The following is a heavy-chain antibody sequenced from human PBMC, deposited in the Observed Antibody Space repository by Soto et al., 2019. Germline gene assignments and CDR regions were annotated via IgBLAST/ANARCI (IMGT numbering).Heavy chain of an antibody. CDR2: MNPNSGNT. CDR1: AYTFTSYD. Sequence: ASVKVSCKASAYTFTSYDINWVRQATGQGLEWMGWMNPNSGNTGYAQKFQGRVTMTRNTSISTAYMELSSLRSEDTAVYYCARGSKWRDYIWGSYRSHDNYYYYYMDVWGKGTTVIVSS. V-gene: IGHV1-8*01. J-gene: IGHJ6*03. D-gene: IGHD3-16*02. CDR3: ARGSKWRDYIWGSYRSHDNYYYYYMDV.